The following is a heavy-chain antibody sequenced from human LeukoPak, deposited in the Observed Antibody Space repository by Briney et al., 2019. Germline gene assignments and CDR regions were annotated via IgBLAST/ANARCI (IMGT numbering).Heavy chain of an antibody. CDR1: GFTFYTYA. Sequence: GGSLRLSCAASGFTFYTYAMSWVRQAPGKGLEWVSTLSGSGDSTYYADSVKGRFTISRDNSKSTLYLQMNSLRAEDTAVYYCAKDRFDGSGYYPDAFDIWGQGTMVTASS. V-gene: IGHV3-23*01. CDR2: LSGSGDST. J-gene: IGHJ3*02. D-gene: IGHD3-22*01. CDR3: AKDRFDGSGYYPDAFDI.